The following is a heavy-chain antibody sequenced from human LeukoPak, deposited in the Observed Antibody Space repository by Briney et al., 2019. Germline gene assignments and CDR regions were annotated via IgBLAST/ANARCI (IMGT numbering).Heavy chain of an antibody. Sequence: SETLSLTCGVSGGSITSTNYWTWVRQPPGKGLEWIGGVNLQGSTNYNPSLMGRVAISVDMSENHISLQLTSVIAADTAVYYCAREGGPYRPLDYSGQGTLVTVSS. V-gene: IGHV4-4*02. CDR2: VNLQGST. CDR3: AREGGPYRPLDY. J-gene: IGHJ4*02. CDR1: GGSITSTNY.